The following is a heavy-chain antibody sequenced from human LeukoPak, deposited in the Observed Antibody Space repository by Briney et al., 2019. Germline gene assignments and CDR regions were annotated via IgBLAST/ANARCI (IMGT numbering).Heavy chain of an antibody. J-gene: IGHJ4*02. Sequence: GGSLRLSCAASGFTFSSYALSWVRQAPGKGLEWVSVIDTSGGSTYYADSVKGRFTISRDNSQNTLYLQMNTLRAEDTAVYYCARTSRFLEWLETYYFDYWGQGTLVTVSS. D-gene: IGHD3-3*01. CDR2: IDTSGGST. CDR3: ARTSRFLEWLETYYFDY. V-gene: IGHV3-23*01. CDR1: GFTFSSYA.